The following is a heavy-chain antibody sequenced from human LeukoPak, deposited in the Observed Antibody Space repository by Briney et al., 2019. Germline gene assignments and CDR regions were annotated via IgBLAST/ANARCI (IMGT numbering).Heavy chain of an antibody. CDR1: GLTASHNVNNA. CDR3: AKAPVWNYYYGLDV. V-gene: IGHV3-23*01. CDR2: ITTSGST. Sequence: GGSLRLSCAASGLTASHNVNNAMSWVRHAPGKGLEWVSGITTSGSTYYADSVKGRFTIFRENSNNTLYLHMDSLRAEDTAVYYCAKAPVWNYYYGLDVWGQGTTVTVSS. J-gene: IGHJ6*02. D-gene: IGHD2-21*01.